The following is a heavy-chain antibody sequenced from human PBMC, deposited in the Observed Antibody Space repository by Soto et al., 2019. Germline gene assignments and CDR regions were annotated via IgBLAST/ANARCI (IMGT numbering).Heavy chain of an antibody. CDR1: GFTFSSYS. CDR3: ARDPNYDFWSGSPDHYYYYMDV. D-gene: IGHD3-3*01. CDR2: ISSSSSTI. Sequence: PGGSLRLSCAASGFTFSSYSMNWVRQAPGKGLEWISYISSSSSTIYYADSVQGRFTISRDNARNSLYLQMNSLRAEDTAVYYCARDPNYDFWSGSPDHYYYYMDVWGKGTTVTVSS. J-gene: IGHJ6*03. V-gene: IGHV3-48*01.